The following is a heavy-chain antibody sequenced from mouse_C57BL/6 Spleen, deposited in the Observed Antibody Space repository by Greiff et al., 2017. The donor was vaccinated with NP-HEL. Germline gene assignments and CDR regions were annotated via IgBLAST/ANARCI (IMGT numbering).Heavy chain of an antibody. J-gene: IGHJ1*03. V-gene: IGHV5-4*03. CDR2: ISDGGSYT. CDR1: GFTFSSYA. CDR3: ARKQGYFDV. Sequence: EVNVVESGGGLVKPGGSLKLSCAASGFTFSSYAMSWVRQTPEKRLEWVATISDGGSYTYYPDNVKGRFTISRDNAKNNLYLQMSHLKSEDTAMYYCARKQGYFDVWGTGTTVTVSS.